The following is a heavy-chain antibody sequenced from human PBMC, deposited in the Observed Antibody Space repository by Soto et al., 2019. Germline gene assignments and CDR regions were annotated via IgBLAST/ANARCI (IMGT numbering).Heavy chain of an antibody. CDR2: IKSKTDGGTT. CDR3: TTDLYKWNFYGMDV. D-gene: IGHD1-20*01. Sequence: EVQLVESGGGFVKPGESLRLSCAASGFTFNNAWMTWVRQAPGKGLEWVGRIKSKTDGGTTYYAVPVKGRFTISRDDSKDTLYLQMNSLKTEDAAVYYCTTDLYKWNFYGMDVWGQGTTVTVSS. V-gene: IGHV3-15*01. CDR1: GFTFNNAW. J-gene: IGHJ6*02.